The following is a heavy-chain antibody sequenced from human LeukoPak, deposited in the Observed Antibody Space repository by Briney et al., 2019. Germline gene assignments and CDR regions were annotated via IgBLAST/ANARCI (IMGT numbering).Heavy chain of an antibody. J-gene: IGHJ6*04. D-gene: IGHD2-15*01. CDR3: AKAFGYCSGGSCYYHYYGMDV. CDR1: GFTFSSYG. CDR2: ISYDGRNI. Sequence: GGSLRLSCAASGFTFSSYGMHWVRQAPGKGLEWVTVISYDGRNIYYADSVKGRFTISRDNSKNTLYLQMNSLRAEDTAVYYCAKAFGYCSGGSCYYHYYGMDVWGKGTTVTVSS. V-gene: IGHV3-30*18.